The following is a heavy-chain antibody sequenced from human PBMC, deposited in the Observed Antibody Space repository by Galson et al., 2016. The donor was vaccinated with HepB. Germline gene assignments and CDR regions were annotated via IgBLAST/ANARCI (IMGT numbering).Heavy chain of an antibody. Sequence: SETLSLTCTVSGGSVSSGGYFWSWIRQPPGKGLEWIGYFYSSENTNYNPSLRSRVTISVDTSKNQFSLKLNSVTAADTAVYYCARVTKGGSGNNFDYWGQGTLVTVSS. J-gene: IGHJ4*02. CDR2: FYSSENT. CDR3: ARVTKGGSGNNFDY. CDR1: GGSVSSGGYF. V-gene: IGHV4-61*08. D-gene: IGHD3-3*01.